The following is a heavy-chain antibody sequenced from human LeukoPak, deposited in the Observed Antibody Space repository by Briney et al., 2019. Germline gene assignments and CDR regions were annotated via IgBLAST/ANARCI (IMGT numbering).Heavy chain of an antibody. D-gene: IGHD3-22*01. CDR1: GFTFSSYG. Sequence: PGRSLRLSCAASGFTFSSYGMHWVRQAPGKGLEWVAVISYDGSNKYYADSVKGRFTISRDNSKNTLYLQMNSLRAEDTAVYYCAKDGFDSSGYYASPSEYFQHWGQGTLVTVSS. CDR2: ISYDGSNK. V-gene: IGHV3-30*18. CDR3: AKDGFDSSGYYASPSEYFQH. J-gene: IGHJ1*01.